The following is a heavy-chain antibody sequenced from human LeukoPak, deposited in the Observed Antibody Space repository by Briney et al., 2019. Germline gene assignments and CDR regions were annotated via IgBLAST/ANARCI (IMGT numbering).Heavy chain of an antibody. J-gene: IGHJ4*02. CDR1: GGSFSGYY. CDR3: AGGRGDILTGYTDAYYFDY. V-gene: IGHV4-34*01. D-gene: IGHD3-9*01. CDR2: INHSGST. Sequence: SETLSLTCAVYGGSFSGYYWSWIRQPPGKGLEWIGEINHSGSTNYNPSLKSRVTISVDTSKNQFSLKLSSVTAADTAVYYCAGGRGDILTGYTDAYYFDYWGQGTLVTVSS.